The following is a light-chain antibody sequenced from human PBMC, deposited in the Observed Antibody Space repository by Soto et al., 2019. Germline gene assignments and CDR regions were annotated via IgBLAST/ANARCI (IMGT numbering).Light chain of an antibody. CDR1: QSVSSN. CDR3: QQDNNWPPGGT. CDR2: GAS. V-gene: IGKV3-15*01. J-gene: IGKJ3*01. Sequence: EIVMTQSPATLSVSPGESATLSCRASQSVSSNLAWYQQKPGQAPRLLIYGASTRATGIPARFSGSGSGTEFTLTISSLQSEDFAVYYCQQDNNWPPGGTFGPGTKVDIK.